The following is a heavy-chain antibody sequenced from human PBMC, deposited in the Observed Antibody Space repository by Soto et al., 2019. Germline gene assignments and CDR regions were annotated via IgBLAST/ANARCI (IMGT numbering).Heavy chain of an antibody. CDR3: ARDNDRPQLGGNYYYILDV. J-gene: IGHJ6*02. D-gene: IGHD2-8*01. CDR2: IMPVFRTP. V-gene: IGHV1-69*12. Sequence: QVQLEQSGAEVKKPGSSVKVSCKASGGTFRTAAVSWVRQAPGQGLEWMGGIMPVFRTPDYAQKFHGRVTITAAESTSTADMELSGLRSDDTAVYYCARDNDRPQLGGNYYYILDVWGQGTTITVSS. CDR1: GGTFRTAA.